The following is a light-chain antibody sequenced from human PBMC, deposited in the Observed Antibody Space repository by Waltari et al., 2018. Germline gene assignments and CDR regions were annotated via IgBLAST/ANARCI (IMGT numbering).Light chain of an antibody. CDR1: QDIGNF. J-gene: IGKJ1*01. Sequence: DIQMTQSPSSLSASVGDRVTITCRASQDIGNFLACYQHKPGKVPNLLIYGASILQSGVPSRFRGSGSGTDFTLTINSLQPEDVATYYCQKYNGAPWTFGQGSQVEIK. CDR3: QKYNGAPWT. V-gene: IGKV1-27*01. CDR2: GAS.